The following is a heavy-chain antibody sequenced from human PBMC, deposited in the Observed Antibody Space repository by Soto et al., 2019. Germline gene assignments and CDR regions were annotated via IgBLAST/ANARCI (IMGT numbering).Heavy chain of an antibody. D-gene: IGHD2-2*01. CDR1: GYTFNDYE. J-gene: IGHJ5*02. CDR2: MNPNSGET. V-gene: IGHV1-8*02. CDR3: ARIAMPARPRWYNWFDP. Sequence: QEQLVQSAAEVKKPGASVKVSCMTSGYTFNDYEINWVRHATGQGLEWIGWMNPNSGETGYAQRFQSRVTMTTSSSLNTAYLELSSLTSDDTAVYYCARIAMPARPRWYNWFDPWGQGTLVTVSS.